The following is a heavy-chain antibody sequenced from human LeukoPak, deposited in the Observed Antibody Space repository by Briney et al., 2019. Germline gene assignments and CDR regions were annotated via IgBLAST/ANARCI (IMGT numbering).Heavy chain of an antibody. J-gene: IGHJ4*02. Sequence: GGSLRLSCAASGFTFSDYYMSWIRQAPGKGLEWVSYISNSGSTIYYADSVKGRFTISRDNAKNSLYLQMNSLRTEDTAVYYCAKDPSQYDFWTDNSYYFDYWGQGTLVSVSS. CDR1: GFTFSDYY. D-gene: IGHD3-3*01. CDR3: AKDPSQYDFWTDNSYYFDY. CDR2: ISNSGSTI. V-gene: IGHV3-11*04.